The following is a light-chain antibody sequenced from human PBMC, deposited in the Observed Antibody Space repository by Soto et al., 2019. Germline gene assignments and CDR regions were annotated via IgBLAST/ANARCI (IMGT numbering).Light chain of an antibody. CDR1: QSVSSSY. Sequence: EIVLTQSACTLSLSGGERAALSWGGSQSVSSSYLAWYQQKPGQAPRLLIYGASSRATGIPDRFSGSGSGTDFTLPISRLEPQDFAVYYCQQYGSSYPWTFGQGTKVDIK. V-gene: IGKV3-20*01. CDR3: QQYGSSYPWT. CDR2: GAS. J-gene: IGKJ1*01.